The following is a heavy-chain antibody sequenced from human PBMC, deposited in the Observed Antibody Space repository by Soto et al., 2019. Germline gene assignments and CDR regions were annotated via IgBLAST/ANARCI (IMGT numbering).Heavy chain of an antibody. J-gene: IGHJ4*02. D-gene: IGHD3-22*01. CDR2: ISSSGRTI. V-gene: IGHV3-48*03. Sequence: VQLVESGGGLVQPGGSLRLSCAASGFTFSSYEMNWVRQAPGKGREWVSYISSSGRTIYYADSVKGRFTISRDNAMTSLYLQMNSLRAEDTAVYYCAGGYYDSSGYSRMPYFDYWGQGTLVTVSS. CDR3: AGGYYDSSGYSRMPYFDY. CDR1: GFTFSSYE.